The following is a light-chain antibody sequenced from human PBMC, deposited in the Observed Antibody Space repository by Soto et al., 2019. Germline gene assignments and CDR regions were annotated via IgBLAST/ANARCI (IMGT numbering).Light chain of an antibody. CDR1: QSVSNDF. CDR2: GAS. J-gene: IGKJ1*01. CDR3: QQYGSSPPRT. Sequence: EIVLTQSPGILSLSPGQRVTLSCRASQSVSNDFLAWYQQKPGQAPRLLIYGASTRATDVPDRFSGSGSGADFTLTISRLEPEEFTVYYCQQYGSSPPRTFGQGNKVEMK. V-gene: IGKV3-20*01.